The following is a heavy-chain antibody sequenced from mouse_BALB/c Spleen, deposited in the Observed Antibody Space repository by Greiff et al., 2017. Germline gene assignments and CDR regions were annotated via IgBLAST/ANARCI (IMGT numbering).Heavy chain of an antibody. CDR1: GFTFSSYA. D-gene: IGHD1-2*01. Sequence: EVLLVESGGGLVKPGGSLKLSCAASGFTFSSYAMSWVRQSPEKGLEWVAEISSGGSNTYYPDNVSGRFIISSNKAKNTLYLEMSSLRSEDTAMYYWARKRDGGRAYAMDYWGQGTSVTVSS. CDR3: ARKRDGGRAYAMDY. V-gene: IGHV5-9-4*01. CDR2: ISSGGSNT. J-gene: IGHJ4*01.